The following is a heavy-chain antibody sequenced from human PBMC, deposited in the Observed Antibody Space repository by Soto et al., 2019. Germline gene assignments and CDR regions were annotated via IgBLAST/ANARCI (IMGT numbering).Heavy chain of an antibody. J-gene: IGHJ4*02. CDR3: ARDSAYGDYGTFDY. D-gene: IGHD4-17*01. V-gene: IGHV1-69*08. Sequence: QVQLVQSGAEVKKPGSSVKVSCKASGGTFSSYTISWVRQAPGQGLEWMGRIIPILGIANYAQKFQGRVTTTAYKSTSTAYMALSSLRCEDTAVYYCARDSAYGDYGTFDYWGQGTLVTVSS. CDR2: IIPILGIA. CDR1: GGTFSSYT.